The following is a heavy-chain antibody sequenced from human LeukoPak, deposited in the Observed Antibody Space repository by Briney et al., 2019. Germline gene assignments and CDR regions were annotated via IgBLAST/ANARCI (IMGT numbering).Heavy chain of an antibody. J-gene: IGHJ4*02. D-gene: IGHD4-17*01. V-gene: IGHV1-46*01. CDR2: INPSDGRT. Sequence: ASVTVSCKASGYTFTNYYMHWVRQARGQGLEWMGRINPSDGRTIYPQKLQGRVNVTRDTATSTLYMELSSLRYEDTAVYFCARERATGYGDYFYWGQGTLVTVSS. CDR1: GYTFTNYY. CDR3: ARERATGYGDYFY.